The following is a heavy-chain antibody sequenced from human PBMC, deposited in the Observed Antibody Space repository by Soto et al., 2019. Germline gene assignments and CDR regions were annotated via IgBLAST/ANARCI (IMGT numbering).Heavy chain of an antibody. Sequence: GGSLRLSCAASGFTFSSYSMNWIRQAPGKGLEWVSYISSSSSTIYYADSVKGRFTISRDNAKNSLYLQMHSLRAEDTAVYYCARGRGGGCYVFAFDIWGKGTMSTFSS. CDR2: ISSSSSTI. J-gene: IGHJ3*02. D-gene: IGHD3-22*01. CDR1: GFTFSSYS. CDR3: ARGRGGGCYVFAFDI. V-gene: IGHV3-48*01.